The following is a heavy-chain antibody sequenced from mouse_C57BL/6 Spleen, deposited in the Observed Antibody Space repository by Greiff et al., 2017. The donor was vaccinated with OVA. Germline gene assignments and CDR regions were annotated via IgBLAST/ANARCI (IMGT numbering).Heavy chain of an antibody. CDR3: ARQGSNYWYFDV. D-gene: IGHD1-1*01. V-gene: IGHV5-4*01. CDR2: ISDGGSYT. Sequence: VQLKESGGGLVKPGGSLKLSCAASGFTFSSYAMSWVRQTPEKRLEWVATISDGGSYTYYPDNVKGRFTISRDNAKNNLYLQMSHLKSEDTAMYYCARQGSNYWYFDVWGTGTTVTVSS. CDR1: GFTFSSYA. J-gene: IGHJ1*03.